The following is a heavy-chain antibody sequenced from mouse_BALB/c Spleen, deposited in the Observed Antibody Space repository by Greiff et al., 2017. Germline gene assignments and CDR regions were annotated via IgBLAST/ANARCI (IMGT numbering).Heavy chain of an antibody. CDR3: ARRANYYRYYYAMDY. J-gene: IGHJ4*01. D-gene: IGHD2-14*01. V-gene: IGHV5-12-2*01. CDR2: ISNGGGST. Sequence: EVKLMESGGGLVQPGGSLKLSCAASGFTFSSYTMSWVRQTPEKRLEWVAYISNGGGSTYYPDTVKGRFTISRDNAKNTLYLQMSSLKSEDTAMYYCARRANYYRYYYAMDYWGQGTSVTVSS. CDR1: GFTFSSYT.